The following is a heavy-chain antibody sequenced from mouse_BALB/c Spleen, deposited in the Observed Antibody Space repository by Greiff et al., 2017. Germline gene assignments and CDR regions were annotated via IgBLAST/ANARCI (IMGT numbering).Heavy chain of an antibody. J-gene: IGHJ2*01. D-gene: IGHD1-1*01. Sequence: QVQLQQSGAELVRPGSSVKISCKASGYAFSSYWMNWVKQRPGQGLEWIGQIYPGDGDTNYNGKFKGKATLTADKSSSTAYMQLSSLTSEDSAVYFCARRDYGSSSTWYYFDYWGQGTTLTVSS. V-gene: IGHV1-80*01. CDR1: GYAFSSYW. CDR2: IYPGDGDT. CDR3: ARRDYGSSSTWYYFDY.